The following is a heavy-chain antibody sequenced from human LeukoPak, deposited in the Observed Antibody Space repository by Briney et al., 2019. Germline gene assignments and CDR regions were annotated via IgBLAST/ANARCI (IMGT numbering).Heavy chain of an antibody. J-gene: IGHJ4*02. CDR1: GYTFTGYY. D-gene: IGHD5-18*01. V-gene: IGHV1-2*07. CDR2: INPNSGGT. Sequence: ASVKVSCKASGYTFTGYYMHWVRQAPGQGLEWMGWINPNSGGTNYAHKFQGRVTMTRDTSISTAYMELSRLRSDDTAVYYCAREMDTAMGYDADYWGQGTLVTVSS. CDR3: AREMDTAMGYDADY.